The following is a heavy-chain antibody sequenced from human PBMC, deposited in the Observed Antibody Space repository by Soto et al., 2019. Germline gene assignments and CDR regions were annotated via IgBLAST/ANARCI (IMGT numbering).Heavy chain of an antibody. V-gene: IGHV3-33*01. CDR1: GFTFTSYG. CDR2: IWYDGSNK. J-gene: IGHJ4*02. D-gene: IGHD3-3*01. Sequence: QVQLVESGGGVVQPGRSLTLSCVASGFTFTSYGIHWVRQAPGKGLEWVAVIWYDGSNKYYGDSVKGRFSISRDNSKNTVFLQMNSLIAEDTAVYYCARDRRFLEWLDYWGQGTLVSVSS. CDR3: ARDRRFLEWLDY.